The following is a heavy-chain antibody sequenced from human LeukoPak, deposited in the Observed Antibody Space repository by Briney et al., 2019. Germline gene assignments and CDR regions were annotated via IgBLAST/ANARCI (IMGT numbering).Heavy chain of an antibody. CDR2: MNPNSGNT. V-gene: IGHV1-8*03. CDR3: ARLIAAAGTVNWFDP. CDR1: GYTFTSYD. Sequence: ASVKVSCKASGYTFTSYDINWVRQATGQGLEWMGWMNPNSGNTGYAQKFQGRVTITGNTSISTAYMELSSLRSEDTAVYYCARLIAAAGTVNWFDPWGQGTLVTVSS. D-gene: IGHD6-13*01. J-gene: IGHJ5*02.